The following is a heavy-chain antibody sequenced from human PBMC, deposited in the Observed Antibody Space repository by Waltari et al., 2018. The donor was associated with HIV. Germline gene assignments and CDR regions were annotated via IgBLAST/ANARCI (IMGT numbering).Heavy chain of an antibody. V-gene: IGHV3-7*01. J-gene: IGHJ4*02. Sequence: EGQLVESGGGLVQPGGSLRLSCAASGLTFSSYWMSWVRQAPGKGLEWVAKIKQDGSEKYYVDSVKGRFTISRDNAKNSLYLQMNSLRAEDTAGYFCARRRGSYCLDYWGQGTLVTVSS. CDR2: IKQDGSEK. D-gene: IGHD1-26*01. CDR3: ARRRGSYCLDY. CDR1: GLTFSSYW.